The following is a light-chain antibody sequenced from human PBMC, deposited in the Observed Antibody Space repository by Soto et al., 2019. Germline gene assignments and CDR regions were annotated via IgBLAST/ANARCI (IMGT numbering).Light chain of an antibody. J-gene: IGKJ2*01. CDR3: QQYGDALLT. CDR2: GAS. CDR1: QSVRSRY. V-gene: IGKV3-20*01. Sequence: EIVLTQSPDTLSLSPGERATVSCRASQSVRSRYLAWYQQKSGKAPRLLIYGASARAAGIADRFSGSGSGTDFTLTISRLEPADFAVYYCQQYGDALLTFGQGTKLEMK.